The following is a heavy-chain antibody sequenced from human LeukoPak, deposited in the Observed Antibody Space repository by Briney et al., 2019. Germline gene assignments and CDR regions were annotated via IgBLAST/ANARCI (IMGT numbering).Heavy chain of an antibody. V-gene: IGHV5-10-1*01. J-gene: IGHJ5*02. D-gene: IGHD3-10*01. Sequence: GESLKISCKGSGYRFTSYWISWVRQMPGKGLEWMGRIDPSDSYTNYSPSFQGQVTISADKSISTAYLQWSSLKASDTAMYYCARLVYGSGSYYNGWFDHWGQGTLVTVSS. CDR2: IDPSDSYT. CDR3: ARLVYGSGSYYNGWFDH. CDR1: GYRFTSYW.